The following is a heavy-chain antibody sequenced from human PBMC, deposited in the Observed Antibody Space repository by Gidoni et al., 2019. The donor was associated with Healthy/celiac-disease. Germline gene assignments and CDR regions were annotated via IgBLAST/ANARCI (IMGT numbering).Heavy chain of an antibody. CDR2: ISGDGGST. Sequence: EVQLVESGGGVVQPGGSLRLSCAASGFTFDDYAMHWVRQAPGKGLEWVSLISGDGGSTYYADSVKGRFTISRDNSKNSLYLQMNSLRTEDTALYYCARGSGYSGYDLNWFDPWGQGTLVTVSS. D-gene: IGHD5-12*01. V-gene: IGHV3-43*02. J-gene: IGHJ5*02. CDR1: GFTFDDYA. CDR3: ARGSGYSGYDLNWFDP.